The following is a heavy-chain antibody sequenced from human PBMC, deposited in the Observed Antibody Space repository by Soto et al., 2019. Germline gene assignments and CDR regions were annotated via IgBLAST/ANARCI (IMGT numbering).Heavy chain of an antibody. V-gene: IGHV1-18*04. D-gene: IGHD2-2*01. CDR3: SIYHLELFRFDF. J-gene: IGHJ4*02. Sequence: QIQLVQSGPEVKKPGASMKVSCKAYDFSFTSHGISWVRQAPGQGLEWMGWISLYNGNTNYAQQFQGRVTMTTDTSTSTAYMELRSLRSDDTAMYFCSIYHLELFRFDFWGQGTLVTVSS. CDR2: ISLYNGNT. CDR1: DFSFTSHG.